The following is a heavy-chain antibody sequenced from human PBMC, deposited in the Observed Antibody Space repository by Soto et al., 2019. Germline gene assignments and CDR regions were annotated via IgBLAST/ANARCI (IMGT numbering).Heavy chain of an antibody. V-gene: IGHV3-30*18. J-gene: IGHJ4*02. CDR3: AKDRRLYSSGFFDY. CDR2: ISYDGSNK. D-gene: IGHD6-19*01. CDR1: GFTFSSYG. Sequence: GGSLRLSCAASGFTFSSYGMHWVRQAPGKGLEWVAVISYDGSNKYYADSVKGRFTISRDNSKNTLYLQMNSLRAEDTAVYYCAKDRRLYSSGFFDYWGQGTLVTVSS.